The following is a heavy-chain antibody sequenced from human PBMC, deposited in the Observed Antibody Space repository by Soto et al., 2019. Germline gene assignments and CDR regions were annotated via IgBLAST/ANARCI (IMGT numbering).Heavy chain of an antibody. V-gene: IGHV1-8*01. CDR1: GYTFTTYH. Sequence: QVQLVQSGAEVKKPGASVKVSGKTSGYTFTTYHINWVRQAAGQGLEWMGWMNPNSGNTGLVQKFQGRLTMTMNTSITTAYMELSSLRSEDTAIYYCARGRRFCSSTSCSYYFDFWGQGTLVTVSS. D-gene: IGHD2-2*01. CDR2: MNPNSGNT. J-gene: IGHJ4*02. CDR3: ARGRRFCSSTSCSYYFDF.